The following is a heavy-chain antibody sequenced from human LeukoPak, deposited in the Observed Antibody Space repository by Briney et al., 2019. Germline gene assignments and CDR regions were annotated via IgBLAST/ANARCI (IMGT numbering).Heavy chain of an antibody. V-gene: IGHV3-21*01. CDR1: GFTFSTYR. CDR2: ITSSSSYI. D-gene: IGHD2-2*01. CDR3: ARRVVVPAAPYYFDY. J-gene: IGHJ4*02. Sequence: GGSLRLSCAASGFTFSTYRMNWVRQAPGKGLEWVSSITSSSSYIHYADSVKGRFTISRDIAKNTLYLQMNSLRAEDTAVYYCARRVVVPAAPYYFDYWGQGTLVTVSS.